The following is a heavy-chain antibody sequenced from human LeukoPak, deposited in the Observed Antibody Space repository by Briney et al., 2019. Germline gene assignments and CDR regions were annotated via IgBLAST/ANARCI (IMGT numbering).Heavy chain of an antibody. CDR1: GFTFGDSY. J-gene: IGHJ6*03. CDR3: AREGSRRLYMDV. V-gene: IGHV3-11*01. D-gene: IGHD6-25*01. Sequence: SGGSLRLSCAGSGFTFGDSYMSWIRQAPGKGLEWISYISGGGSITHYADSVKGRFTVSRDNAKNSLYLHMNSLRAEDTAVYYCAREGSRRLYMDVWGRGTTVTVSS. CDR2: ISGGGSIT.